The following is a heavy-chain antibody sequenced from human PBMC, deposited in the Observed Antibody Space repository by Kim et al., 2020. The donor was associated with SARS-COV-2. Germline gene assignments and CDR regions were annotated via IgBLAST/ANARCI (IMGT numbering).Heavy chain of an antibody. CDR2: INHSGST. CDR3: ARDGAVATDY. D-gene: IGHD6-19*01. J-gene: IGHJ4*02. Sequence: SETLSLTCAVYGGSFSGYYWSWIRQPPGKGLEWIGEINHSGSTNYNPSLKSRVTISVDTSKNQFSLKLSAVTAEDTAVYYCARDGAVATDYWGQGTLVTVSS. CDR1: GGSFSGYY. V-gene: IGHV4-34*01.